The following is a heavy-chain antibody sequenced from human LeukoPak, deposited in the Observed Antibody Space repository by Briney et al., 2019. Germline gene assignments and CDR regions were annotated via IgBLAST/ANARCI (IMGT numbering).Heavy chain of an antibody. V-gene: IGHV3-66*01. Sequence: GGSLRLSCAASGFTVSSNYMSWVRQAPGEGLEWVSVIYSGGSTYYADSVKGRFTISRDNSKNTLYLQMNSLRAEDTAVYYCVKDYYDSSGYYYAFGDYWGQGTLVTVSS. CDR2: IYSGGST. CDR3: VKDYYDSSGYYYAFGDY. J-gene: IGHJ4*02. D-gene: IGHD3-22*01. CDR1: GFTVSSNY.